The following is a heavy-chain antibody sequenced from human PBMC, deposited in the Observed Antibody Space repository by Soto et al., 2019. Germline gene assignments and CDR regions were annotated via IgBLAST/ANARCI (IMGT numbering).Heavy chain of an antibody. CDR2: ISAYNGNT. D-gene: IGHD6-6*01. J-gene: IGHJ3*02. CDR3: ARELWMWSSSSSSAFDI. Sequence: ASVKVSCKASGYTFTSYGISWVRQAPGQGLEWMGWISAYNGNTNYAQKLQGRVTMTTDTSTSTAYMELRSLRSDDTAVYYCARELWMWSSSSSSAFDIWGQGTMVTVSS. CDR1: GYTFTSYG. V-gene: IGHV1-18*01.